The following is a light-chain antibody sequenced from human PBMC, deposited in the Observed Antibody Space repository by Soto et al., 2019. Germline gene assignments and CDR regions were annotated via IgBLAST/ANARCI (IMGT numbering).Light chain of an antibody. V-gene: IGKV1-39*01. Sequence: DIQMTQSPSSLSASVGDRVTITCRASQNIRNYLNWYQQRPGKTPNLLVYAASNLRGGVPSRFSGSGSGTVFTLTINSLQPEDFATYYCQQIHSTSSYTFGQGTKVDTK. J-gene: IGKJ2*01. CDR3: QQIHSTSSYT. CDR1: QNIRNY. CDR2: AAS.